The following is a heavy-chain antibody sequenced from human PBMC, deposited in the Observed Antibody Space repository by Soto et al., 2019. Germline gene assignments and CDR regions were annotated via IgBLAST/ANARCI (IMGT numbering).Heavy chain of an antibody. Sequence: GGSLRLSCAASGFTFSSYTMNWVRQAPGKGLEWVSCISRSSSYIYYADSVKGRFTISRDNAKNSLYLQMNSLRAEDTAVYYCARDPGQYVFWSGYYFDFWGQGTLVTVSS. CDR2: ISRSSSYI. CDR1: GFTFSSYT. J-gene: IGHJ4*02. D-gene: IGHD3-3*01. V-gene: IGHV3-21*01. CDR3: ARDPGQYVFWSGYYFDF.